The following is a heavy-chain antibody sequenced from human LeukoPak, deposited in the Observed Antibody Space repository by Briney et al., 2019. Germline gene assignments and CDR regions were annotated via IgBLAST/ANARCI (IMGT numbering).Heavy chain of an antibody. CDR2: IYSSGST. Sequence: PSETLSLTCSVSGVSLDEYYWHWIRQSAGKRLEWIGRIYSSGSTNYAPSLKSRVTMSIDTSKRHLSLKLSSVTAADTGFYYCARLNGDGFDIWGQGTKVTVSS. CDR3: ARLNGDGFDI. D-gene: IGHD2-8*01. V-gene: IGHV4-4*07. CDR1: GVSLDEYY. J-gene: IGHJ3*02.